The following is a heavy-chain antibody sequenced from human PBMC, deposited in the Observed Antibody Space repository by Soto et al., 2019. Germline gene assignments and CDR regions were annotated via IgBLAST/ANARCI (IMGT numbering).Heavy chain of an antibody. CDR3: AKGDSSWSYFDF. V-gene: IGHV3-23*01. D-gene: IGHD6-13*01. CDR1: GFTFSNYA. CDR2: ISGSGGGT. J-gene: IGHJ4*02. Sequence: EVQLLESGVGLVQPGGSLRLSCAASGFTFSNYAMSWVRQAPGKGLEWVSIISGSGGGTYYADSVKGRFTISRDKSKNTLYLQVNSLRAEDTAVYYCAKGDSSWSYFDFWGQGTLVTVSS.